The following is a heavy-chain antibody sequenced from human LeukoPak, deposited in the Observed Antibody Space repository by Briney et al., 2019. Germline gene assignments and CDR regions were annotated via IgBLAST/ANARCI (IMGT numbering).Heavy chain of an antibody. D-gene: IGHD1-1*01. CDR1: GFTFSSYS. Sequence: GGSLRLSCAASGFTFSSYSMNWVRQAPGKGLEWVSSISSSSSYIYYADSVKGRFTISRDNAKNSLYLQLSSLRDEDTAVYYCARDCRLNCARQPGFDSWGQGTLVTVSS. CDR2: ISSSSSYI. CDR3: ARDCRLNCARQPGFDS. V-gene: IGHV3-21*01. J-gene: IGHJ5*01.